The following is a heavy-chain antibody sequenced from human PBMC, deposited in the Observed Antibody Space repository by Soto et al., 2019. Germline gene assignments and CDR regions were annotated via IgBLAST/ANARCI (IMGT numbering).Heavy chain of an antibody. CDR1: GYTFTSYG. D-gene: IGHD6-13*01. CDR2: ISAYNVNT. CDR3: ARDRPVYRSSSWLPSFDY. J-gene: IGHJ4*02. V-gene: IGHV1-18*01. Sequence: QVHLVQSGAEVKKPGASVKVSCKASGYTFTSYGISWVRQAPGQGREWMGWISAYNVNTNYAQKLQGRVTMTTDTSTSTAYMELSSLRSDDTAVYYRARDRPVYRSSSWLPSFDYWGQGTLVTVSS.